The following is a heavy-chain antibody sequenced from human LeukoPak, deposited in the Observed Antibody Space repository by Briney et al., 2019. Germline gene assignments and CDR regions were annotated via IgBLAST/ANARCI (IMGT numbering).Heavy chain of an antibody. CDR2: IYYSGST. CDR3: ARGGEGGVGYYFDY. V-gene: IGHV4-59*01. CDR1: GGSISSYY. J-gene: IGHJ4*02. Sequence: SETLSLTCTVSGGSISSYYWSWIRQPPGKGLEWIGYIYYSGSTNYSPSLKSRVTISVDTSKNQFSLKLSSVTAADAAVYYCARGGEGGVGYYFDYWGQGTLVTVSS. D-gene: IGHD7-27*01.